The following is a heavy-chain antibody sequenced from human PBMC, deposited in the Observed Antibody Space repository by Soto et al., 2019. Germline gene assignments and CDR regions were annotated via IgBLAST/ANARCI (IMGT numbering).Heavy chain of an antibody. Sequence: SETLSLTCTVSGGSISSGDYYWSWIRQPPGKNLKRIGYIYYSGSTYYNQSLKSRVTISVDTSKNQFSLKLSSVTAADTAVYYCARPNYYDSSGYSDAFDIWGQGTMVTVSS. CDR1: GGSISSGDYY. V-gene: IGHV4-30-4*01. D-gene: IGHD3-22*01. J-gene: IGHJ3*02. CDR3: ARPNYYDSSGYSDAFDI. CDR2: IYYSGST.